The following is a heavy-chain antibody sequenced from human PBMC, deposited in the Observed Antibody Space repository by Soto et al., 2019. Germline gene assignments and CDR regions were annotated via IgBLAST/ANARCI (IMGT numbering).Heavy chain of an antibody. D-gene: IGHD3-22*01. CDR1: GGTFSRNT. CDR2: IMPIFGSA. Sequence: GASVKVSCKASGGTFSRNTISWVRQAPGQGLEWMGGIMPIFGSANYAQKFQGRVTITVDENTRTVYMELSRLRSEDTAVYYCARQFDSDTTGYYYAYWGQGTQVTVSS. J-gene: IGHJ4*02. V-gene: IGHV1-69*13. CDR3: ARQFDSDTTGYYYAY.